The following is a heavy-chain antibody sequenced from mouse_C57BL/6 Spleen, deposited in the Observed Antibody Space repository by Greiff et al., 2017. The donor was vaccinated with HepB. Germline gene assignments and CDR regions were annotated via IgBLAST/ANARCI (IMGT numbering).Heavy chain of an antibody. CDR3: VREQETIQDSWFAY. V-gene: IGHV10-3*01. Sequence: EVQLVESGGGLVQPKGSLKLSCAASGFTFNTYAMHWVRQAPGKGLEWVARIRSKSSNYATYYADSVKDRFTISRDDSQSMLYLQMNNLKTEDTAMYYCVREQETIQDSWFAYWGQGTLVTVSA. CDR2: IRSKSSNYAT. J-gene: IGHJ3*01. D-gene: IGHD3-2*02. CDR1: GFTFNTYA.